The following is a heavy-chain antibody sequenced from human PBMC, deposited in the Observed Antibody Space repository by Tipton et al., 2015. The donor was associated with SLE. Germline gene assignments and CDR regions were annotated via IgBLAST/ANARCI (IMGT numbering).Heavy chain of an antibody. J-gene: IGHJ4*02. V-gene: IGHV4-30-2*02. Sequence: TLSLTCAVSGGSISSGGYSWSWIRQPPGKGLEWIWYIYHSGSTYYNPPLKSRVTISVDTSKNQFSLKLSSVTAADTAVYYCAKANLQWLVQDYWGQGTLVTVSS. CDR1: GGSISSGGYS. CDR3: AKANLQWLVQDY. CDR2: IYHSGST. D-gene: IGHD6-19*01.